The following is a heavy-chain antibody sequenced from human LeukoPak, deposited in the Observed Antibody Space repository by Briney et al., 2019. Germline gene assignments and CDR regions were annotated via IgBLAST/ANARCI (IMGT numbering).Heavy chain of an antibody. CDR3: AKDYYDSSGYYFDY. J-gene: IGHJ4*02. CDR1: GFTFSSYA. D-gene: IGHD3-22*01. V-gene: IGHV3-23*01. Sequence: GGSLRLSCAASGFTFSSYAMSWVRQAPGKGLEWVSAISGSGGSTYYADSVKGRFTISRDNSKNTLYLQMNSLRAEDAAVYYCAKDYYDSSGYYFDYWGQGTLVTVSS. CDR2: ISGSGGST.